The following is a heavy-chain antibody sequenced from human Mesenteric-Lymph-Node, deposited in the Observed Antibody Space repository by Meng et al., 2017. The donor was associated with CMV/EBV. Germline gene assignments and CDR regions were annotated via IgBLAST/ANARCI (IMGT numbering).Heavy chain of an antibody. V-gene: IGHV3-13*01. CDR3: VRASLMSV. CDR2: IGTAGDT. D-gene: IGHD5/OR15-5a*01. CDR1: GFTFTTYD. Sequence: GESLKISCAASGFTFTTYDMHWVRQATGKGLEWVSGIGTAGDTYYLGSVMGRFTISREDAKNSLYLQMNNLRVGDTAVYYCVRASLMSVWGQGTLVTVSS. J-gene: IGHJ4*02.